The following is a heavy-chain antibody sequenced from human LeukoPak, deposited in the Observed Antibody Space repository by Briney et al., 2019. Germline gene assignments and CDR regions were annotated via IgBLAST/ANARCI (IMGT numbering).Heavy chain of an antibody. D-gene: IGHD3-22*01. V-gene: IGHV1-2*02. CDR2: INPKSGGA. J-gene: IGHJ3*02. CDR3: ARGDLAYDSSGYEAFDI. Sequence: GASVKVSCKASGYIFTGYYIHWVRQTPGQGLEWMGWINPKSGGADYAQKFQGRVTMTRDTSISTAYMELSRLRSDDTAVYYCARGDLAYDSSGYEAFDIWGQGTMVTVSS. CDR1: GYIFTGYY.